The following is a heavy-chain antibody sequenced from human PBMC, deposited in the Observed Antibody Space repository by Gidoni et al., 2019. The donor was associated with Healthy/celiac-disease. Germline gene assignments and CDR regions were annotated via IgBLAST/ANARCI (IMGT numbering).Heavy chain of an antibody. V-gene: IGHV3-33*01. Sequence: QVQLVESGGGVVQPGRSLRLSCAASGFTFSSYGMHWVRQAPGKGLEWVAVIWYDGSNKYYADSVKGRFTISRDNSKNTLYLQMNSLRAEDTAVYYCARARARYYFDYWGQGTLVTVSS. J-gene: IGHJ4*02. CDR2: IWYDGSNK. CDR3: ARARARYYFDY. CDR1: GFTFSSYG.